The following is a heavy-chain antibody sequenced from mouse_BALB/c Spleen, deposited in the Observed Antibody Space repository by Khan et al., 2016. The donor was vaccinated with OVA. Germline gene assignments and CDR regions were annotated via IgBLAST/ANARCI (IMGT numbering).Heavy chain of an antibody. V-gene: IGHV2-6-5*01. D-gene: IGHD2-10*02. CDR1: GFSLTDYD. CDR3: AKGVWSYYYAVDY. CDR2: IWGGGTT. J-gene: IGHJ4*01. Sequence: QVQLKESGPGLVAPSQSLSITCSVSGFSLTDYDVSWIRQPPGKGLEWLGVIWGGGTTSYNSVLESRLSISKDNSKSRVFLKMNSLQTDDTAMYYCAKGVWSYYYAVDYWGQGTSVTVSS.